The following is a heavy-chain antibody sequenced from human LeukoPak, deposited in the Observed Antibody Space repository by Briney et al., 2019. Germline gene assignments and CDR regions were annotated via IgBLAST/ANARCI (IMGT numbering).Heavy chain of an antibody. CDR3: AREGIAAAGTNY. J-gene: IGHJ4*02. V-gene: IGHV3-21*01. CDR1: GGSFSGYY. CDR2: ISSSSSYI. Sequence: PSETLSLTCAVYGGSFSGYYWSWIRQAPGKGLEWVSSISSSSSYIYYADSVKGRFTISRDNAKNSLYLQMNSLRAEDTAVYYCAREGIAAAGTNYWGQGTLVTVSS. D-gene: IGHD6-13*01.